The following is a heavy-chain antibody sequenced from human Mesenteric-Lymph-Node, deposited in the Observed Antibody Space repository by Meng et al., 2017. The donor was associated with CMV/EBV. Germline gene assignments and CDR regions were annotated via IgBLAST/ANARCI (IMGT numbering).Heavy chain of an antibody. Sequence: SETLSLTCTVSGGSISSSSYYWGWIRQPPGKGLEWIGSIYYSGNTYYNPSLKSRVTISVDTSKNQFSLKLSSVTAADTAVYYCARTVSSTNLNYYYYGMDVWGQGTTVTVSS. V-gene: IGHV4-39*07. CDR3: ARTVSSTNLNYYYYGMDV. J-gene: IGHJ6*02. D-gene: IGHD2-2*01. CDR1: GGSISSSSYY. CDR2: IYYSGNT.